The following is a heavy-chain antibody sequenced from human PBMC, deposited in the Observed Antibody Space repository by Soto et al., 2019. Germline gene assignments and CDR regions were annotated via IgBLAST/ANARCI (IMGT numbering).Heavy chain of an antibody. Sequence: QVQLQESGPGLVKPSETLSLTCTVSGGSISSYYWSWIRQPPGEGLEWIGYIYYSGSTNYNPSLKSRDTISVDTSKNQFSLKLSSVTAADTAVYYCARVRRGRAAAGIFDYWGQGTLVTVSS. CDR1: GGSISSYY. V-gene: IGHV4-59*01. J-gene: IGHJ4*02. D-gene: IGHD6-13*01. CDR2: IYYSGST. CDR3: ARVRRGRAAAGIFDY.